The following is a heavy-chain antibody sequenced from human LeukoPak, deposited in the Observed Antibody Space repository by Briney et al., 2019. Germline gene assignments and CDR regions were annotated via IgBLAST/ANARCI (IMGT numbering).Heavy chain of an antibody. V-gene: IGHV1-69*13. Sequence: ASVKVSCTASGGTFSSYAISWVRQAPGQGLEWMGGIIPIFGTANYAQKFQGRVTITADESTSTAYMELSSLRSEDTAVYYCATSWGGSGYYYYFDYWGQGTLVTVSS. CDR2: IIPIFGTA. CDR1: GGTFSSYA. D-gene: IGHD3-22*01. CDR3: ATSWGGSGYYYYFDY. J-gene: IGHJ4*02.